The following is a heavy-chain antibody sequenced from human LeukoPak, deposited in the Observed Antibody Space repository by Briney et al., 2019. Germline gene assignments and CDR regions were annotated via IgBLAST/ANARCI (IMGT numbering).Heavy chain of an antibody. D-gene: IGHD6-13*01. Sequence: ASVEVSCKASGYTFTGYYMHWVRQAPGQGLEWMGWINPNSGGTNYAQKFQGRVTMTRDTSISTAYMELSRLRSDDTALYYCARIGISARGTNFHHWGQGTLVTVSS. CDR1: GYTFTGYY. J-gene: IGHJ1*01. CDR2: INPNSGGT. V-gene: IGHV1-2*02. CDR3: ARIGISARGTNFHH.